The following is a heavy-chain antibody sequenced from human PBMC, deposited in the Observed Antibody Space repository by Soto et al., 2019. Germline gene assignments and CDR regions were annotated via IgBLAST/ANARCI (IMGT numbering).Heavy chain of an antibody. J-gene: IGHJ4*02. CDR1: GFTFTSSA. V-gene: IGHV1-58*01. CDR2: IVVGSGNT. D-gene: IGHD5-18*01. CDR3: AADGNTGQIDY. Sequence: GASAKVSCKASGFTFTSSAVQWVRQARGQRLEWIGWIVVGSGNTNYAQKFQERVTITRDMSTSTAYMELSSLRSEDTAVYYCAADGNTGQIDYWGQGTLVTVSS.